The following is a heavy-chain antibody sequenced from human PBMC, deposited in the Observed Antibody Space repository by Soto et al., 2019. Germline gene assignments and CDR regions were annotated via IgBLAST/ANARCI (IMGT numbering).Heavy chain of an antibody. CDR1: GFTFDDYA. Sequence: SLRLSCAASGFTFDDYAMHWVRQAPGKGPEWVSGISWNSGSIGYADSVKARFTISRDNAKSSLYLQMNSLRAEDTAFYYCAKDISGRGSFYYYYGMDVWGQGTTVTVSS. D-gene: IGHD1-26*01. CDR3: AKDISGRGSFYYYYGMDV. V-gene: IGHV3-9*01. CDR2: ISWNSGSI. J-gene: IGHJ6*02.